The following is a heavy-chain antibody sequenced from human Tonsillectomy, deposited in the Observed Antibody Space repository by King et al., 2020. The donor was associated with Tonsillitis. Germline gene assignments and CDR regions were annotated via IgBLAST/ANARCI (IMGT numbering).Heavy chain of an antibody. CDR1: GYTFTSYG. CDR2: ISTYSGNT. CDR3: ATTRQSSSSFTDYFDY. V-gene: IGHV1-18*04. D-gene: IGHD6-13*01. J-gene: IGHJ4*02. Sequence: QLVQSGAEVKKPGASVKVFCKASGYTFTSYGISWVRQAPGQGLEWMGWISTYSGNTNYAQKLQGRVTITTDTSTSTAHMELRSLRSDDTAIYYCATTRQSSSSFTDYFDYWGQGTLVTVSS.